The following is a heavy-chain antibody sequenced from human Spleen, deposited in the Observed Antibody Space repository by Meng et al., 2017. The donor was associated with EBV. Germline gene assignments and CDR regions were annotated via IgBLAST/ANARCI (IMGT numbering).Heavy chain of an antibody. J-gene: IGHJ4*02. Sequence: QGESQQWGAGLLKPSGTLSLPRDFYVGPFDGYSRTWIRQPPGKGLEWIGEINHSGNTNYNPSLKSRVTISVDTSKRQFSLKLTSMTAADTAVYYCATWWGKGYYWGQETLVTVSS. CDR3: ATWWGKGYY. V-gene: IGHV4-34*01. CDR2: INHSGNT. D-gene: IGHD2-8*02. CDR1: VGPFDGYS.